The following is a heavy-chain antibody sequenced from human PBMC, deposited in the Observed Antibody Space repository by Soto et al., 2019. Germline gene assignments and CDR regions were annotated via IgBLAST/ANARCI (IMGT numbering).Heavy chain of an antibody. J-gene: IGHJ4*02. CDR2: IGEIDGST. Sequence: GGSLRLSCAASGFPFSSYAMSWVRQAPGKGLEWISSIGEIDGSTYYADSVQGRFTISRDNSKNTLYLQMKSLRAEDTAVYYCGKVVPDYCGQGNLVTVSA. D-gene: IGHD1-26*01. CDR3: GKVVPDY. CDR1: GFPFSSYA. V-gene: IGHV3-23*01.